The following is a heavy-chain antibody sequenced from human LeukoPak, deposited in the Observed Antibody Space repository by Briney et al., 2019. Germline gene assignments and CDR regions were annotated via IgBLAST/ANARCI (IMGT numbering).Heavy chain of an antibody. CDR1: GYTFNSYG. Sequence: GASVKVSCKASGYTFNSYGISWVRQAPGQGREWMGWISVKNGNRNHAQKFQGRVTMTIDTSTSTAYMELRSLRSDDTAVYYCARAASGAARYRAFDMWGQGTMVTVSS. V-gene: IGHV1-18*01. J-gene: IGHJ3*02. CDR3: ARAASGAARYRAFDM. CDR2: ISVKNGNR. D-gene: IGHD3-10*01.